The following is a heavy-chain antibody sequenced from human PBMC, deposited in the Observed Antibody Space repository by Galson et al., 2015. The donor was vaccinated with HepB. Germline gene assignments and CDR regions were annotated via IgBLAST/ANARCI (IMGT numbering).Heavy chain of an antibody. CDR1: GYTFTSYD. CDR2: MNPNSGNT. Sequence: SVKVSCKASGYTFTSYDINWVRQATGQGLEWMGWMNPNSGNTGYAQKFQGRVTMTRNTSISTAYMELSSLRSEDTAVYYCARDCSSTSRYQDAFDIWGQGTMVTVSS. J-gene: IGHJ3*02. V-gene: IGHV1-8*01. D-gene: IGHD2-2*01. CDR3: ARDCSSTSRYQDAFDI.